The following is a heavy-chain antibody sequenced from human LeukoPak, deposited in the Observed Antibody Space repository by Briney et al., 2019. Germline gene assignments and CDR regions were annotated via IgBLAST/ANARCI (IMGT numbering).Heavy chain of an antibody. D-gene: IGHD3-22*01. CDR3: ARVTMIVVVNWFDP. V-gene: IGHV4-39*01. J-gene: IGHJ5*02. Sequence: SETLSLTCTVSGGSIRSSYYYWGWIRQPPGKGLEWIGGIYDSGSTYYNPSLKSRVTISVDTSKNQFSLKLDSVTAADTAVYYCARVTMIVVVNWFDPWGQGTLVTVSS. CDR1: GGSIRSSYYY. CDR2: IYDSGST.